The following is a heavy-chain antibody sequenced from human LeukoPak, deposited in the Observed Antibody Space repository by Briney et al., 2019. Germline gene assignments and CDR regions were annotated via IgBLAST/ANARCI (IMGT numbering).Heavy chain of an antibody. CDR2: IKQDGSEK. Sequence: GRSLRLSCAASGFTFSSYWMSWVRQAPGKGLEWVANIKQDGSEKYYVDSVKGRFTISRDNAKNSLYLQMNSLRAEDTAVYYCARATMVRGVHLDYWGQGTLVTVSS. D-gene: IGHD3-10*01. V-gene: IGHV3-7*01. CDR3: ARATMVRGVHLDY. J-gene: IGHJ4*02. CDR1: GFTFSSYW.